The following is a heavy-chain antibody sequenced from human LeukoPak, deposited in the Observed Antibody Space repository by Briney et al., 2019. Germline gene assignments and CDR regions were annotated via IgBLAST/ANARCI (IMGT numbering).Heavy chain of an antibody. CDR1: GGSISSYY. D-gene: IGHD6-19*01. V-gene: IGHV4-4*07. CDR3: ARDLGDRGIAVDPEDGWFDP. J-gene: IGHJ5*02. CDR2: IYTSGST. Sequence: SETLSLTCTVSGGSISSYYWSWIRQPAGKGLEWIGRIYTSGSTNYNPSLKSRVTMSVDTSKNQFSLKLSPVTAADTAVYYCARDLGDRGIAVDPEDGWFDPWGQGTLVTVSS.